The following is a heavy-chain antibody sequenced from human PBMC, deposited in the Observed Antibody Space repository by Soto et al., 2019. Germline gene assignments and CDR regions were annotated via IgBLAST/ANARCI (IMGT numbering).Heavy chain of an antibody. Sequence: SETLSLTCAVYGGSFSGYYWSWIRQPPGKGLEWIGEINHSGSTNYNPSLKSRVTISVDTSKNQFSLKLSSVTAADTAVYYCARGKTGPFMAALSGEYGDKLDYWGQGTLVTVSS. J-gene: IGHJ4*02. CDR2: INHSGST. V-gene: IGHV4-34*01. D-gene: IGHD3-16*02. CDR1: GGSFSGYY. CDR3: ARGKTGPFMAALSGEYGDKLDY.